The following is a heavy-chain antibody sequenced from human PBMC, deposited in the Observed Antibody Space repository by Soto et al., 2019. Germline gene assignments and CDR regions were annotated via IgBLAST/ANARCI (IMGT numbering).Heavy chain of an antibody. Sequence: QVQLQQWGAGLLKPSETLSLTCGVYGGSFSGYYWSWIRQPPGKGLEWFGEINHSGSTSYNPSLTSRVTIAVDTSKNQFALKLSSVTAADTAVYYCARDRRSSCQAFCGMHVWGQGTTVTVAS. J-gene: IGHJ6*02. CDR1: GGSFSGYY. D-gene: IGHD2-15*01. CDR2: INHSGST. CDR3: ARDRRSSCQAFCGMHV. V-gene: IGHV4-34*01.